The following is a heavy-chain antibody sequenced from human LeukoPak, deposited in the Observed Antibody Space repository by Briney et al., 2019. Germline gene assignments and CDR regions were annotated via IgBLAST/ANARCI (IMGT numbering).Heavy chain of an antibody. V-gene: IGHV4-31*03. CDR2: IYYTGSV. CDR1: GASISTGGYY. J-gene: IGHJ6*02. D-gene: IGHD3-10*01. Sequence: SETLSLTCTFSGASISTGGYYWTWIRQPPGEGLEWIGYIYYTGSVDNNPSLKSRLTISLDTSKNQFSLELNSVTAADTAVYYCAREHTYYFGSQTSTLDVWGQGTAVTVSS. CDR3: AREHTYYFGSQTSTLDV.